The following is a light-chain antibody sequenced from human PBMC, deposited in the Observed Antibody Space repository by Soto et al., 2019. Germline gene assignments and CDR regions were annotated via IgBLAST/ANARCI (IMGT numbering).Light chain of an antibody. CDR1: QRVSSSY. J-gene: IGKJ3*01. CDR3: QLYGSSPLFT. V-gene: IGKV3-20*01. Sequence: EVVLTQSPGTLSLSPGERATLSCRASQRVSSSYLAWYQQKPGQAPRLLIYGASSRASGIPDRFSGSGSGTDFTLTISRLEPEDVAVYFCQLYGSSPLFTFGPGTKVYIK. CDR2: GAS.